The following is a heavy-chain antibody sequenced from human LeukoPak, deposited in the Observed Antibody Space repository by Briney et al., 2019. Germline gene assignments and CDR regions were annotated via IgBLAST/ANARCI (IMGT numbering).Heavy chain of an antibody. Sequence: SETLSLTCAVYGGSFSGYYWSWIRQPPGKGLEWIGEINHSGSTNYNPSLKSRVTISVDKSKNQFSLKRSSVTAADTAVYYCAREVVLTGQISYWGQGTLVTVSS. CDR2: INHSGST. CDR3: AREVVLTGQISY. CDR1: GGSFSGYY. V-gene: IGHV4-34*01. J-gene: IGHJ4*02. D-gene: IGHD3-9*01.